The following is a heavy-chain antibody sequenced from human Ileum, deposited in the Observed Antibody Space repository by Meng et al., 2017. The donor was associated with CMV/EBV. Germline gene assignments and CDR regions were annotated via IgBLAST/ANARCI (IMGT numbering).Heavy chain of an antibody. CDR1: GFPFSDHH. V-gene: IGHV3-72*01. D-gene: IGHD3-22*01. CDR3: ARVDSSGQNWFDP. CDR2: TRNKANSYTT. J-gene: IGHJ5*02. Sequence: SGFPFSDHHMDWVRQAPGKGLEWIGRTRNKANSYTTEYAASVKGRFTISRDDSKNSLYLQMNSLKTEDTAVYYCARVDSSGQNWFDPWGQGTLVTVSS.